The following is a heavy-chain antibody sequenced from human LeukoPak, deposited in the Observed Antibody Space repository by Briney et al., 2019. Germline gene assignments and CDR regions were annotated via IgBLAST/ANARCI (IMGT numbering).Heavy chain of an antibody. CDR3: ARLPGDSGTWYDY. J-gene: IGHJ4*02. V-gene: IGHV4-31*03. Sequence: PSQTLSLTCTVSGGSISSGGYYWSWIRQHPGKGLEWIGYIYYSGSTYYNPSLKSRVTISVDTSKNQFSLKLSSVTAADTAMYYCARLPGDSGTWYDYWGQGTLVTVSS. CDR2: IYYSGST. CDR1: GGSISSGGYY. D-gene: IGHD6-13*01.